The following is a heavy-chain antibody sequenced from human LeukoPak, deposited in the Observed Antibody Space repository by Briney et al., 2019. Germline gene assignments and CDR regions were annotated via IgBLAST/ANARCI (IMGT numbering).Heavy chain of an antibody. CDR3: ARVTTMVRGVIGSGNY. CDR2: ISYDGSNK. V-gene: IGHV3-30-3*01. Sequence: GRSLRLSCAASGFTFSSYAMHWVRQAPGKGLEWVAVISYDGSNKYYADSVKGRFTISRDNSKNTLYLQMNSLRAEDTAVYYCARVTTMVRGVIGSGNYWGQGTLVTVSS. CDR1: GFTFSSYA. D-gene: IGHD3-10*01. J-gene: IGHJ4*02.